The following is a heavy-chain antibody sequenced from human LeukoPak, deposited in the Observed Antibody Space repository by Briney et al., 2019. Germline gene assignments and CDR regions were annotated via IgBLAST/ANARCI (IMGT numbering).Heavy chain of an antibody. CDR3: ARGGRRDLGYCSSTSCYAQYYFDY. D-gene: IGHD2-2*01. Sequence: GGSLRLSCAASGFTFSSYSMNWVRQAPGKGLEWVSSISSSSSYIYYADSGKGRFSISRDNAKNSLYMQMNSLRAEDTAVYYCARGGRRDLGYCSSTSCYAQYYFDYWGQGTLVTVSS. V-gene: IGHV3-21*01. CDR2: ISSSSSYI. CDR1: GFTFSSYS. J-gene: IGHJ4*02.